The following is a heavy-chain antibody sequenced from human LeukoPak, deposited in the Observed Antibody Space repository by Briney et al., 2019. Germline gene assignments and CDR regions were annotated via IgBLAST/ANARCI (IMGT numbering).Heavy chain of an antibody. CDR3: ARTPPNWGADY. D-gene: IGHD7-27*01. CDR2: MSPNSGNT. V-gene: IGHV1-8*01. CDR1: GYTFISYD. J-gene: IGHJ4*02. Sequence: ASVKVSCKASGYTFISYDINWVRQATGQGLEWMGWMSPNSGNTGYAQKFQGRVTVTRDTSIGTAYLELSSLKSEDTAVYYCARTPPNWGADYWGQGTLVTVSS.